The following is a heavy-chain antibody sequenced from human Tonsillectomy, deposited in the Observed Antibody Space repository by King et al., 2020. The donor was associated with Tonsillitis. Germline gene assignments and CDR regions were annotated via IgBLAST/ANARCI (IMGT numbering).Heavy chain of an antibody. V-gene: IGHV3-9*01. CDR2: ISWNSGSI. Sequence: QLVQSGGGLVQPGRSLRLSCAASGFTFDDYAMHWVRQAPGKGLEWVSGISWNSGSIGYADSVKGRFTISRDNAKNSLYLQMNSLRAEDTALYYCAKDIGIASMTPLTLFYYYGMDVWGQGTTVTVSS. J-gene: IGHJ6*02. CDR3: AKDIGIASMTPLTLFYYYGMDV. D-gene: IGHD4-11*01. CDR1: GFTFDDYA.